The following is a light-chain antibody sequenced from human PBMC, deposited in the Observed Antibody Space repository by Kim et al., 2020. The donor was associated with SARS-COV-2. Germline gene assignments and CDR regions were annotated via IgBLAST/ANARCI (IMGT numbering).Light chain of an antibody. CDR3: QQTYTAPLT. V-gene: IGKV1-39*01. J-gene: IGKJ2*01. CDR1: QGISAY. CDR2: TTS. Sequence: SASVGDRVTITCRASQGISAYLSWYQQKPGKAPKLLIHTTSNLQNGVPSRFSGGRSGTEFTLTISSLQPEDFATYYCQQTYTAPLTFGQGTKLEIK.